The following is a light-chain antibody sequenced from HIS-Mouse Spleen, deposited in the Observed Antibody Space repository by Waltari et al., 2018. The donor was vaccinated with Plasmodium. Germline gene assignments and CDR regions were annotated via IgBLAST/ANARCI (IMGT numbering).Light chain of an antibody. CDR3: QQYNSYSWT. J-gene: IGKJ1*01. CDR1: QSISSR. V-gene: IGKV1-5*03. CDR2: KAS. Sequence: DIQMTQSPSTLSASVGDRVTITCRASQSISSRLAWYQQKPGKAHKLLIYKASSLESGVPARFSGSGSGTEFTLTISSLQPYDFATYYCQQYNSYSWTFGQGTKVEIK.